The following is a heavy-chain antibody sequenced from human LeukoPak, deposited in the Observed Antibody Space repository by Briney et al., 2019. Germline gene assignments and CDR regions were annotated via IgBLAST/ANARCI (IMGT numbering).Heavy chain of an antibody. CDR3: AKDRGYSYGYYDY. CDR2: IRYDGSNK. J-gene: IGHJ4*02. CDR1: GFTFSSYG. D-gene: IGHD5-18*01. Sequence: GGSLRLSCAASGFTFSSYGMHWVRQAPGKGLEWVAFIRYDGSNKYYADSAKGRFTISRDNSKNTLYLQMNSLRAEDTAVYYCAKDRGYSYGYYDYWGQGTLVTVSS. V-gene: IGHV3-30*02.